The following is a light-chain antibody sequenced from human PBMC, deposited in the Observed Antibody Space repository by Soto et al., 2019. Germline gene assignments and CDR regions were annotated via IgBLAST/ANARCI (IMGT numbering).Light chain of an antibody. CDR3: QQYNKWRT. Sequence: EIVMTQSPATLSVSPGERATLSCRASESVSSNLDWYQQKPGQAPRLLIYGASTRATGIPARISGSGSGTEFTLTISSLQSEDFAVYYCQQYNKWRTFGQGTKVEVK. V-gene: IGKV3-15*01. CDR2: GAS. CDR1: ESVSSN. J-gene: IGKJ1*01.